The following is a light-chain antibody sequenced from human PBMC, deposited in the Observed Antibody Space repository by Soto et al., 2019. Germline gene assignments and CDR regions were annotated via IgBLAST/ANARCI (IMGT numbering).Light chain of an antibody. CDR3: QQYGSSPGT. CDR2: GAS. J-gene: IGKJ1*01. Sequence: EIVMTQSPATLSVSPGERATLSCRASQSVSSNLAWYQQKPGQAPRLLIYGASTRATGIPARFSGSGSGTDFTLTISRLEPEDFAVYYCQQYGSSPGTFGQGNKVDIK. V-gene: IGKV3-20*01. CDR1: QSVSSN.